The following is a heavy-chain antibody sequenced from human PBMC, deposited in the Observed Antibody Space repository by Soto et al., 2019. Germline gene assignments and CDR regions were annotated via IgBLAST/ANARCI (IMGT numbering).Heavy chain of an antibody. CDR2: IIPIFGTA. D-gene: IGHD3-22*01. CDR3: ARDLDSSGYYYHDAFDI. V-gene: IGHV1-69*01. J-gene: IGHJ3*02. CDR1: GGTFSSYA. Sequence: QVQLVQSGAEVKKPGSPVKVSCKASGGTFSSYAISWVRQAPGQGLEWMGGIIPIFGTANYAQKFQGRVTITADESTSTAYMELSSLRSEDTAVYYCARDLDSSGYYYHDAFDIWGQGTMVTVSS.